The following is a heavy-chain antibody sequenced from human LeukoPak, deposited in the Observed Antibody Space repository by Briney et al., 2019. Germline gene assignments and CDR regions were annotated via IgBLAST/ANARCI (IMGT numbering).Heavy chain of an antibody. CDR3: ARDLDYGSGSHRYFDL. J-gene: IGHJ2*01. Sequence: PSETLSLTCTVSGYSISSGYYWGWIRQPPWKGLEWIGSIYHSGSTYYNPSLKSRVTISVDTSKNQFSLKLSSVTAADTAVYYCARDLDYGSGSHRYFDLWGRGTLVTVSS. V-gene: IGHV4-38-2*02. CDR1: GYSISSGYY. CDR2: IYHSGST. D-gene: IGHD3-10*01.